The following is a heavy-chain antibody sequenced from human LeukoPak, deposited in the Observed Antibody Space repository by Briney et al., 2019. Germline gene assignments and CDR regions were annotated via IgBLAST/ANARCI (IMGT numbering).Heavy chain of an antibody. CDR1: GGSFSGYY. D-gene: IGHD5-18*01. CDR2: INHSGST. CDR3: ARARQIQLWHNTPFNY. J-gene: IGHJ4*02. Sequence: TETLSLTCAVYGGSFSGYYWSWIRQPPGKGLEWIGEINHSGSTNYNPSLKSRVTTSVVTSKNQFSLKLSSVTAADTALYYCARARQIQLWHNTPFNYWGQGTLVTVSS. V-gene: IGHV4-34*01.